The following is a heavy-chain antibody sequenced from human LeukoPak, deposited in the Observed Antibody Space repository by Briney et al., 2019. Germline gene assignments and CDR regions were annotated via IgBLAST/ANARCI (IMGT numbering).Heavy chain of an antibody. V-gene: IGHV4-59*12. D-gene: IGHD3-16*01. J-gene: IGHJ6*03. CDR1: GGSISSYY. CDR3: ARVKDPGGYYYYYYMDV. CDR2: IYYSGST. Sequence: PSETLSLTCTVSGGSISSYYWSWIRQPPGKGLEWIGYIYYSGSTNYSPSLKSRVTISGDTSKNQFSLKLSSVTAADTAVYYCARVKDPGGYYYYYYMDVWGKGTTVTVSS.